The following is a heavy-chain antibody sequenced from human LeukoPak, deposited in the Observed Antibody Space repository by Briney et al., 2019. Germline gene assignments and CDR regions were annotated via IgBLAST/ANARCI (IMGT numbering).Heavy chain of an antibody. Sequence: GGSLRLSCAASGFTFSSYGMLWVRQAPGKGLEWVAVIWYDGSNKYYADSVKGRFTISRDNSKNTLYLQMNSLRAEDTAVYYCARETYYYDSSGHNDAFDIWGQGTMVTVSS. D-gene: IGHD3-22*01. V-gene: IGHV3-33*01. J-gene: IGHJ3*02. CDR2: IWYDGSNK. CDR1: GFTFSSYG. CDR3: ARETYYYDSSGHNDAFDI.